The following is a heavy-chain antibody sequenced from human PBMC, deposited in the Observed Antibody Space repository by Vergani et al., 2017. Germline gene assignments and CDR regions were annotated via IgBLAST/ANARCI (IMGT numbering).Heavy chain of an antibody. CDR3: AKDRREYYYYYYGMDV. CDR1: GYTFTSYG. V-gene: IGHV1-18*01. Sequence: QVQLVQSGAEVKKPGSSVKVSCKASGYTFTSYGISWVRQAPGQGLEWMGWISAYNGNTNYAQKLQGRVTMTTDTSTSTAYMELRSLRSDDTAVYYCAKDRREYYYYYYGMDVWGQGTTVTVSS. CDR2: ISAYNGNT. J-gene: IGHJ6*02.